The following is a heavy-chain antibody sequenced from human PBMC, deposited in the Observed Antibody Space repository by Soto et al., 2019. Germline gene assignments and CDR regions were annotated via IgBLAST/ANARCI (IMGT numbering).Heavy chain of an antibody. J-gene: IGHJ6*02. CDR2: INAGNGNT. V-gene: IGHV1-3*01. CDR1: GYTFTGYA. D-gene: IGHD6-13*01. Sequence: ASVKVSCKASGYTFTGYAMHWVRQAPGQGLEWMGWINAGNGNTKFSQKFQGRVTITRDTSTSTAYMELRSLRSDDAAVYYCARHNTGIAAAGSSYYYYGMDVWGQGTTVTVSS. CDR3: ARHNTGIAAAGSSYYYYGMDV.